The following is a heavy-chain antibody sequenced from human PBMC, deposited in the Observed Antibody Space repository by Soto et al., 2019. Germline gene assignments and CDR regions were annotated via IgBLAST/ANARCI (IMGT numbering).Heavy chain of an antibody. CDR3: ARGWLRFPFDY. CDR1: GGSISSYY. V-gene: IGHV4-59*08. Sequence: PSETLSLTCTVSGGSISSYYWSWIRQPPGKGLEWIGYIYYSGSTNYNPSLKSRVTISVDTSKNQFSLKLSSVTAADTAVYYCARGWLRFPFDYWGQGTLVTVSS. CDR2: IYYSGST. D-gene: IGHD5-12*01. J-gene: IGHJ4*02.